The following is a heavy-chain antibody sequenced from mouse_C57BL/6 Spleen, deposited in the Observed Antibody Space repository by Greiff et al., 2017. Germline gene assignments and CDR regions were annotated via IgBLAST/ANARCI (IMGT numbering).Heavy chain of an antibody. Sequence: EVQLQESGGGLVKPGGSLKLSCAASGFTFSSYAMSWVRQTPEKRLEWVATISDGGSYTYYPDNVKGRFTISRDNAKNNLYLPMSHLKSEDTAIYYCARVGGSSPWWYFDVWGTGTTVTVSS. CDR2: ISDGGSYT. CDR1: GFTFSSYA. V-gene: IGHV5-4*01. CDR3: ARVGGSSPWWYFDV. D-gene: IGHD1-1*01. J-gene: IGHJ1*03.